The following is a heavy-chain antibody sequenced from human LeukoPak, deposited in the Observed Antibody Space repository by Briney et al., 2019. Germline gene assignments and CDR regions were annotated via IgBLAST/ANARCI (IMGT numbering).Heavy chain of an antibody. D-gene: IGHD4-17*01. CDR1: GFTFRRYW. CDR2: IKQDESEQ. Sequence: GGSLRLSCAASGFTFRRYWMNWVRQAPGEGLEWVAKIKQDESEQYYVDSVKARFTISRDNVKISLYLQMNSLRAEDTAVYYCARDGSRGGDNDNWGQGTLVTVSS. J-gene: IGHJ4*02. CDR3: ARDGSRGGDNDN. V-gene: IGHV3-7*03.